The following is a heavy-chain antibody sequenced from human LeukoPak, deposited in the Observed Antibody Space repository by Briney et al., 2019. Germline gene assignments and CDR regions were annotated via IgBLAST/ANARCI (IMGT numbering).Heavy chain of an antibody. CDR1: GFTFSSYG. V-gene: IGHV3-30*02. CDR2: IHYDGNNE. Sequence: PGGSLRLSCAASGFTFSSYGMHWVRQAPGKGLEWVAFIHYDGNNEYYADSVKGRFTISRDNPKNTLYLQMNSLRVEDTGVYYCARGRGPTGQWLVRYYYYYYMDVWGKGTTVTVSS. D-gene: IGHD6-19*01. J-gene: IGHJ6*03. CDR3: ARGRGPTGQWLVRYYYYYYMDV.